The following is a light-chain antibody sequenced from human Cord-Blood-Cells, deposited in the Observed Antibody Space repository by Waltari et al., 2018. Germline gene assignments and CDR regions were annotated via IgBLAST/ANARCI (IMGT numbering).Light chain of an antibody. J-gene: IGKJ3*01. V-gene: IGKV1-33*01. CDR2: DAS. CDR3: QQYDNLVFT. CDR1: QDISNY. Sequence: DIQMTQSPSSLSASVGDRVTITCQASQDISNYLNWYQQKPGKAPKLLIYDASNLETGVPARFRGSRAGTDLTFTISSLQPEDIATYYCQQYDNLVFTFGPGTKVDIK.